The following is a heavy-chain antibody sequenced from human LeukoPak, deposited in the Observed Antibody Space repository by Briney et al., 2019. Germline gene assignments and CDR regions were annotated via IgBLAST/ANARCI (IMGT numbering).Heavy chain of an antibody. J-gene: IGHJ4*02. V-gene: IGHV3-53*05. D-gene: IGHD5-12*01. Sequence: GGSLRLSCAASGFTVRSNYMSWVRQAPGKGLEWVSIIYSGGDTYYADSVKGRFTISRDNSKNTLYLQMNTLRDEDTATYYCAKSIGGIVAATPNLDYWGQGTLVVVSS. CDR3: AKSIGGIVAATPNLDY. CDR2: IYSGGDT. CDR1: GFTVRSNY.